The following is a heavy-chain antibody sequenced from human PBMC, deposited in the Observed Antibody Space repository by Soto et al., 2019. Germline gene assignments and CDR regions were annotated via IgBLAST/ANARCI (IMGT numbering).Heavy chain of an antibody. CDR3: ARWGIGGNDPFDI. J-gene: IGHJ3*02. CDR2: IYPGDSDT. V-gene: IGHV5-51*01. CDR1: GYSLSTYW. D-gene: IGHD7-27*01. Sequence: GESLKISCNASGYSLSTYWIGWVRQMPGKGLECMGIIYPGDSDTRYSPSFQGQVTISADKSNSTAYLQWSSLRASDTATYYCARWGIGGNDPFDIWGQGRMVTDSS.